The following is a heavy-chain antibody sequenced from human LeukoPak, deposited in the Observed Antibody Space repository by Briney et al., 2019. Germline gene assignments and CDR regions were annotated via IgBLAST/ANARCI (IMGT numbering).Heavy chain of an antibody. CDR3: AKDISSISWFYFDY. CDR2: ISWNSGSI. CDR1: GFTFSSYG. V-gene: IGHV3-9*01. Sequence: GGSLRLSCAASGFTFSSYGMHWVRQVPGKGLEWVSGISWNSGSIGYADSVKGRFTISRDNAKNSLYLQMNSLRTEDTAFYYCAKDISSISWFYFDYWGQGALVTVSS. D-gene: IGHD6-13*01. J-gene: IGHJ4*02.